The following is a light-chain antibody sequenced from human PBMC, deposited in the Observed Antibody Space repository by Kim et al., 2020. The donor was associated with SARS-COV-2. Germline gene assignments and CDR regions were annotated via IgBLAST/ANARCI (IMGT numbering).Light chain of an antibody. CDR3: YSTDSSGNHYV. CDR2: EDS. J-gene: IGLJ1*01. CDR1: ALPKKY. V-gene: IGLV3-10*01. Sequence: SYELTQRPSVSVSPAQTARITCSGDALPKKYAYWYQQKSGQAPVLVIYEDSKRPSGIPERFSGSSSGTMATLTISGAQVEDEADYYCYSTDSSGNHYVFGTGTKVTVL.